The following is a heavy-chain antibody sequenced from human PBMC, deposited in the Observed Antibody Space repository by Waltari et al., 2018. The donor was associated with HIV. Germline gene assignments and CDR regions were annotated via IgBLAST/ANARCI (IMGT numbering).Heavy chain of an antibody. CDR2: ISWNSATI. V-gene: IGHV3-9*01. CDR1: GFNFADYD. D-gene: IGHD4-17*01. CDR3: AKVGMTAVTSYAIDI. Sequence: EVLLVESGGGLVQPGGSLRLSCEASGFNFADYDMYWVRQAPGKGLEWVSSISWNSATIGYAESVKGRFTISRDNAKNSLSMQMNSLRPGDTALYYCAKVGMTAVTSYAIDIWGQGTMVTVSS. J-gene: IGHJ3*02.